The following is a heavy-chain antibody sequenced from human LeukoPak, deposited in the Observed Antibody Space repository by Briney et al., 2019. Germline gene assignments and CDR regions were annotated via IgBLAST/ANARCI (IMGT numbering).Heavy chain of an antibody. CDR2: INPSGGST. V-gene: IGHV1-46*01. D-gene: IGHD6-6*01. CDR1: GYTFTSYY. CDR3: ARALIAARTFDY. Sequence: ASVKVSCKASGYTFTSYYMHWVRQAPGQGLEWMEIINPSGGSTSYAQKFQGRVTMTRDMSTSTVYMELSSLRSEDTAVYYCARALIAARTFDYWGQGTLVTVSS. J-gene: IGHJ4*02.